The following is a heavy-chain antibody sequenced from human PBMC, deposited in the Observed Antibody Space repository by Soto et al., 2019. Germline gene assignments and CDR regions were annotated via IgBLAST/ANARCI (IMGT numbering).Heavy chain of an antibody. CDR2: IIPIFGTA. J-gene: IGHJ6*02. CDR3: ARAALYYVSFFGYYGDLNYGMSV. D-gene: IGHD3-9*01. V-gene: IGHV1-69*13. Sequence: SVKLSCKASGSTFSSYAISWVRHAPCQRLEWMGGIIPIFGTANYAKKFQGRVTITADESTSTAYMELSSLRSEDTAVYYCARAALYYVSFFGYYGDLNYGMSVCAQGNKVIVSS. CDR1: GSTFSSYA.